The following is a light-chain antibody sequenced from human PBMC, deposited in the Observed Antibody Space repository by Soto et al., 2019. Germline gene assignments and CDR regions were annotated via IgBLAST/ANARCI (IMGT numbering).Light chain of an antibody. CDR1: QSVLYSSNNKNY. Sequence: DIVMTQSPDSLAVSLGERATINCKSSQSVLYSSNNKNYLAWYQQKPGQPPKLLIYWASTRESGVPDRCSGSGSGTDFTLTISSLQAEDVAVYYCQQYYSTPLTFGQGTKVEIK. CDR3: QQYYSTPLT. V-gene: IGKV4-1*01. J-gene: IGKJ1*01. CDR2: WAS.